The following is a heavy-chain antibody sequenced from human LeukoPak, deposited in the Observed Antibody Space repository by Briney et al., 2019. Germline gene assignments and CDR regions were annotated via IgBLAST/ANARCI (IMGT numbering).Heavy chain of an antibody. V-gene: IGHV3-30*04. D-gene: IGHD3-22*01. CDR3: AKGSDSSGFYLDS. Sequence: GGSLRLSCAASGFTFSSYAMHWVRQAPGKGLEWVAVISYDGSTQYYAEPVQGRFTISRDNSRNTLYLAMNSLRAEDSAVYRCAKGSDSSGFYLDSWGQGTLVTVSS. CDR1: GFTFSSYA. J-gene: IGHJ4*02. CDR2: ISYDGSTQ.